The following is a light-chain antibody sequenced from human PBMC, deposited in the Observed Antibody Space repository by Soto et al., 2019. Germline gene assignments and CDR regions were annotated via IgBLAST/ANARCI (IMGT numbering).Light chain of an antibody. CDR1: QSVSSN. Sequence: EIVMTQSPDTRSLSPEERASLSCRASQSVSSNLAWYQQIPGQAPRLLIYGASARATGIPARFSGSGSGTEFTLTISILQSEDFAVYYCQHYNNWPLTFGQGTKVDIK. V-gene: IGKV3-15*01. CDR3: QHYNNWPLT. CDR2: GAS. J-gene: IGKJ1*01.